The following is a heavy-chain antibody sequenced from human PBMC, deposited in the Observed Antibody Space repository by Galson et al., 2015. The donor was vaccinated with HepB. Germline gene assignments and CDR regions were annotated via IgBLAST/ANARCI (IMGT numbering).Heavy chain of an antibody. J-gene: IGHJ4*02. Sequence: SVKVSCKASGYTFTSYGISWVRQAPGQGLEWMGWISAYNGNTNYAQKLQGRVTMTTDTSTSTAYMELRSLRSDDTAVYYCARVGAGAVAGTYYFDYWGQGTLVTVSS. CDR2: ISAYNGNT. CDR1: GYTFTSYG. V-gene: IGHV1-18*04. CDR3: ARVGAGAVAGTYYFDY. D-gene: IGHD6-19*01.